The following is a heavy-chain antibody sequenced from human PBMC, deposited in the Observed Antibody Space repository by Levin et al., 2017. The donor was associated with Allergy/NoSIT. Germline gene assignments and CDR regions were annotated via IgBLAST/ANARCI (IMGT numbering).Heavy chain of an antibody. CDR3: AKEMTRVIPVFDY. CDR2: ITDSGRT. J-gene: IGHJ4*02. Sequence: PGGSLRLSYAASGFSFSNYAMSWVRQAPGKGLEWVSAITDSGRTYYADSVKGRFTVSRDNSKTTLYLQMNSLRVDDTAVYYCAKEMTRVIPVFDYWGQGTLVTVSS. CDR1: GFSFSNYA. V-gene: IGHV3-23*01. D-gene: IGHD2-2*01.